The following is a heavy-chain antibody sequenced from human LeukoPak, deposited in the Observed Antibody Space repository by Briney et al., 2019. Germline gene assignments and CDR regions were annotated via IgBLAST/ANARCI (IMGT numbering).Heavy chain of an antibody. CDR2: IYSGGDT. CDR3: TRGPGSTWYSDY. CDR1: GFTVSSNY. Sequence: GGSLRLSCAASGFTVSSNYMNWVRQAPGKGLEWVSIIYSGGDTYYADSVKGRFTISIDNSKNTLYLQMNSLRAEDTAVYYCTRGPGSTWYSDYWGQGTLVTVSS. J-gene: IGHJ4*02. D-gene: IGHD6-13*01. V-gene: IGHV3-66*02.